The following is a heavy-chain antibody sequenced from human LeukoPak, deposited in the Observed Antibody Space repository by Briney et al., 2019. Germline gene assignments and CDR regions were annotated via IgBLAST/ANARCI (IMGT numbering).Heavy chain of an antibody. CDR2: VDHTGST. CDR3: ARDGDSSGWYAGAPLYY. V-gene: IGHV4-4*08. J-gene: IGHJ4*02. CDR1: DDSITMYY. Sequence: PSETLSLTCSVSDDSITMYYWTWIRQPPGKGLEWIGYVDHTGSTNFNPSLNGRVSISRDTTKNLFSLRLSSVTAADTAVYYCARDGDSSGWYAGAPLYYWGQGTLVTVSS. D-gene: IGHD6-19*01.